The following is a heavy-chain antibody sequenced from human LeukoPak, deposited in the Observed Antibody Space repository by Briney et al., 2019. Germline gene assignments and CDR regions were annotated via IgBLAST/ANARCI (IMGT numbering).Heavy chain of an antibody. D-gene: IGHD3-10*01. Sequence: ASVKVFCKASGGTFSSYAISWVRQAPGQGLEWMGGIIPIFGTANYAQKFQGRVTITADESTSTAYMELSSLRSEDTAVYYCAREGPATMVRGVIINVDAFDIWGQGTMVAVSS. CDR1: GGTFSSYA. J-gene: IGHJ3*02. CDR2: IIPIFGTA. V-gene: IGHV1-69*01. CDR3: AREGPATMVRGVIINVDAFDI.